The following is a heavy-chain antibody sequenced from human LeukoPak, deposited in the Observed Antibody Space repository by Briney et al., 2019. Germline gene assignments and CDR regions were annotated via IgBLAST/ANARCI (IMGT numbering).Heavy chain of an antibody. CDR3: AKDMGSRATNFDY. J-gene: IGHJ4*02. D-gene: IGHD1-1*01. Sequence: GGSLRLSCAASGFTFSSYAMNWVRQAPGKGLEWVSGISGSGGSTYYADSVRGRFTISRDNFKNTLYLQMNSLTAEDTAVYYCAKDMGSRATNFDYWGQGTLVTVSS. CDR2: ISGSGGST. V-gene: IGHV3-23*01. CDR1: GFTFSSYA.